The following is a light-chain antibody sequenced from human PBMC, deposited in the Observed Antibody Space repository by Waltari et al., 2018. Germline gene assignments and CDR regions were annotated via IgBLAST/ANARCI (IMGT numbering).Light chain of an antibody. V-gene: IGKV3-20*01. J-gene: IGKJ1*01. CDR1: QSISKY. Sequence: EIMLTQSPGTLSLSPGERATLSCKVSQSISKYLAWYQQKPGQAPRLLIYHASSRATGIPDRFSGSGSETDFSLTISRLEPEDFAVYYCQHYVRLPATFGQGTNVEIK. CDR3: QHYVRLPAT. CDR2: HAS.